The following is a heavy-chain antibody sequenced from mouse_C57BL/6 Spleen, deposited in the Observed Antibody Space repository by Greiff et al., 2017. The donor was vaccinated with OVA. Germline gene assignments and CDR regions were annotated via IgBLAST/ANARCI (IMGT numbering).Heavy chain of an antibody. CDR1: AFNIQDYY. CDR3: ARSEGYYGSSYGYFDV. CDR2: IDPEDGET. J-gene: IGHJ1*03. Sequence: EVKLMESGAELVKPGASVKLSCTASAFNIQDYYMHWVKQRTEQGLEWIGRIDPEDGETKYAPKFQGKATITADTSSNTAYLQLSSLTSEDTAVYYCARSEGYYGSSYGYFDVWGTGTTVTVSS. V-gene: IGHV14-2*01. D-gene: IGHD1-1*01.